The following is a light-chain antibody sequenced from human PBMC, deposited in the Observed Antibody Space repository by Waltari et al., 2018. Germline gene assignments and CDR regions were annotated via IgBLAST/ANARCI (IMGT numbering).Light chain of an antibody. Sequence: QSALTPPASVSGTPGQSITISCPGTTSGVGNYNLFSWSQQHPAKAPKLRICEVIKRPSGVSDRFSGSKSGNTASLTIAGLHAEEEAEYYCCSYAGSGTYVFGTGTKVTVL. V-gene: IGLV2-23*02. CDR3: CSYAGSGTYV. CDR1: TSGVGNYNL. J-gene: IGLJ1*01. CDR2: EVI.